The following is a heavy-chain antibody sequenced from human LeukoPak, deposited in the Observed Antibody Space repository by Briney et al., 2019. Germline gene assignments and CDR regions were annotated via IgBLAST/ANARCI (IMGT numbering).Heavy chain of an antibody. Sequence: ASVKVSCKASGYTFTTYGISWVRQAPGQGLEWMGWISAYNGNTNYAQKLQGRVTMTPDTSTSTAYMELRSLRSDDTAVYYCVRGKASQSTNYFDYWGQGTLVTVSS. CDR2: ISAYNGNT. CDR1: GYTFTTYG. D-gene: IGHD5/OR15-5a*01. V-gene: IGHV1-18*01. J-gene: IGHJ4*02. CDR3: VRGKASQSTNYFDY.